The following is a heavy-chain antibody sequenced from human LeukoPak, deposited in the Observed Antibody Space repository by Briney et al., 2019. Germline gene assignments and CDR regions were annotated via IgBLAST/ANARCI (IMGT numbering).Heavy chain of an antibody. D-gene: IGHD3-22*01. V-gene: IGHV1-46*01. CDR1: GGTFSSYA. J-gene: IGHJ4*02. CDR2: INPSGGST. Sequence: GASVKVSCKASGGTFSSYAISWVRQAPGQGLEWMGIINPSGGSTNYAQKFQGRVTMTRDMSTRTVYVELSSLRSEDAAVYYCARGRFYDSDYWGQGTLVTVSS. CDR3: ARGRFYDSDY.